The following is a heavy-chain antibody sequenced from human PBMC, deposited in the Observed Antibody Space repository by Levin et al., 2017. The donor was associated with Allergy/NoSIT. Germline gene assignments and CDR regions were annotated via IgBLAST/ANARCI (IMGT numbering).Heavy chain of an antibody. Sequence: LSLTCAASGFTFSSYWMSWVRQAPGKGLEWVATIKQDGSDKFYVDSVKGRFTISRDNARNALYLQMNSLRVEDTAVYYCARGGNSAFDYWGQGTLVTVSS. D-gene: IGHD4-23*01. CDR1: GFTFSSYW. CDR2: IKQDGSDK. CDR3: ARGGNSAFDY. V-gene: IGHV3-7*01. J-gene: IGHJ4*02.